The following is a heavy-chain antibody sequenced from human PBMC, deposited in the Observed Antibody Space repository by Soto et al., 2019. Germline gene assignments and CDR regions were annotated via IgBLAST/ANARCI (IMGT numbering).Heavy chain of an antibody. CDR1: GYTFTSYY. Sequence: RASVKVSCKASGYTFTSYYVHWVRQAPGQGLEWMGMINPSGGSTTYAQKFQDRVIMTSDTSTSTVCMELSSLGSEDTAVYYCASGKYFYWGQGTLVTVSS. J-gene: IGHJ4*02. CDR2: INPSGGST. V-gene: IGHV1-46*01. D-gene: IGHD1-26*01. CDR3: ASGKYFY.